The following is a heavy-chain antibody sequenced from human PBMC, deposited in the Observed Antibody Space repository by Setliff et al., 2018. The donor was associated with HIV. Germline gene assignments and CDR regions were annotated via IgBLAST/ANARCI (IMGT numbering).Heavy chain of an antibody. Sequence: PGESMRLSCAAFGFTFSTYWMSWVRQAPGKGLEWMANIKQDGSEKYYVDSVKGRFTISRDNAKNSLYLQMNSLRAEDTAVYYCARVGTDMAIEGYYFDYWGQGTLVTVSS. CDR2: IKQDGSEK. D-gene: IGHD5-18*01. CDR3: ARVGTDMAIEGYYFDY. CDR1: GFTFSTYW. V-gene: IGHV3-7*01. J-gene: IGHJ4*02.